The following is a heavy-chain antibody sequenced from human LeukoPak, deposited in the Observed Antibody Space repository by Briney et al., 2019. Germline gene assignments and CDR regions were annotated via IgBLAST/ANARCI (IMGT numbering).Heavy chain of an antibody. CDR3: EGIPYGDYMT. CDR2: MNPNSGNT. J-gene: IGHJ4*02. D-gene: IGHD4-17*01. CDR1: VYTFTSYD. V-gene: IGHV1-8*01. Sequence: ASVKVSCKASVYTFTSYDINWVRQATGQRLEWMGWMNPNSGNTGYAQKFRVRGTMTRNTSISTVYMELSSLRSEDTAVYYCEGIPYGDYMTWGQGTLVTVSS.